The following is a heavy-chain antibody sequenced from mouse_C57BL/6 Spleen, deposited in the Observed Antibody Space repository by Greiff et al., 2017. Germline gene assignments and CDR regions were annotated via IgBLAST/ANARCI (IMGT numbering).Heavy chain of an antibody. D-gene: IGHD2-4*01. CDR2: ISYDGSN. Sequence: EVKLQESGPGLVKPSQSLSLTCSVTGYSITSGYYWNWIRQFPGNKLEWMGYISYDGSNNYNPSLKNRISITRDTSKYQFFLKLNSVTTEDTATYYCARVGGLNGYFDVWGTGTTVTVSS. V-gene: IGHV3-6*01. J-gene: IGHJ1*03. CDR1: GYSITSGYY. CDR3: ARVGGLNGYFDV.